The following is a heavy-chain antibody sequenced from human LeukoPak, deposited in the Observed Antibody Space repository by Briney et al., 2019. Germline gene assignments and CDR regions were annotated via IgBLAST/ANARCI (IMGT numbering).Heavy chain of an antibody. D-gene: IGHD6-6*01. CDR1: GYTFTSYY. CDR3: ARGRGEAARPNGMDV. CDR2: INPSGGST. V-gene: IGHV1-46*01. Sequence: GASVKVSCKASGYTFTSYYMHWVRQAPGQGLEWMGIINPSGGSTSYAQKFQGRVTMTRDTSTSTVYMELSSLRSEDTAVYYCARGRGEAARPNGMDVWGQGTTVTVSS. J-gene: IGHJ6*02.